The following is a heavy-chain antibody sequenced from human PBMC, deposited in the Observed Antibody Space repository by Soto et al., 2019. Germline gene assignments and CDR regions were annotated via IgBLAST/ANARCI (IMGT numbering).Heavy chain of an antibody. CDR1: GYTFTGYY. J-gene: IGHJ2*01. Sequence: GASVKVSCKASGYTFTGYYMHWVRQAPGQGLEWMGWINPNSGGTKYAQKFQGWVTMTRDTSISTAYMELNRLRSDDTAVYYRARDGRLGNWCFDLWGRGTLVTVSS. CDR2: INPNSGGT. CDR3: ARDGRLGNWCFDL. V-gene: IGHV1-2*04. D-gene: IGHD7-27*01.